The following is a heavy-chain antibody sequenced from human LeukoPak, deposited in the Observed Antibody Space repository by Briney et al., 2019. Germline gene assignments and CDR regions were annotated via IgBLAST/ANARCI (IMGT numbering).Heavy chain of an antibody. Sequence: QAGGSLRLSCSASGFTFSSYAMHWVRQAPGKGLEYVSAISSNGGSTYYADSVKGRFTISRDNSKNTLYLQMSSLRAEDTAVYYCVKDGGLLIAVAGNYFDYWGQGTLVTVSS. CDR3: VKDGGLLIAVAGNYFDY. D-gene: IGHD6-19*01. J-gene: IGHJ4*02. V-gene: IGHV3-64D*06. CDR1: GFTFSSYA. CDR2: ISSNGGST.